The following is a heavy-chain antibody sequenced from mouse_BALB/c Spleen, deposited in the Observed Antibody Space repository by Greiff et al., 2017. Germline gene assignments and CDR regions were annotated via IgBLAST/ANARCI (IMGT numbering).Heavy chain of an antibody. CDR2: INPSSGYT. D-gene: IGHD1-2*01. CDR1: GYTFTSYT. J-gene: IGHJ3*01. CDR3: ARKTTATAY. V-gene: IGHV1-4*02. Sequence: QVQLQQSAAELARPGASVKMSCKASGYTFTSYTMHWVKQRPGQGLEWIGYINPSSGYTEYNQKFKDKTTLTADKSSSTAYMQLSSLTSEDSAVYYCARKTTATAYWGQGTLVTVSA.